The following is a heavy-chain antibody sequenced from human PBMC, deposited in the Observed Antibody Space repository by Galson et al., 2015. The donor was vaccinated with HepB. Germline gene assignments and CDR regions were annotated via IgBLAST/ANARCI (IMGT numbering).Heavy chain of an antibody. CDR3: ATNLNYYDSSGPHRGWFDP. J-gene: IGHJ5*02. Sequence: VKVSCKVSGYTFTDYYMHWVQQAPGKGLEWMGLVDPEDGETIYAEKFQGRVTITADTSTDTAYMELSSLRSEDTAVYYCATNLNYYDSSGPHRGWFDPWGQGTLVTVSS. V-gene: IGHV1-69-2*01. CDR1: GYTFTDYY. CDR2: VDPEDGET. D-gene: IGHD3-22*01.